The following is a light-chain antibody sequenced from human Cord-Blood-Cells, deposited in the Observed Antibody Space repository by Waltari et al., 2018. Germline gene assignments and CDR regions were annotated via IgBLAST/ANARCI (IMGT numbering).Light chain of an antibody. Sequence: VLRKCPRSFPVFPVETGSMSCRSSQSLLHSNGYNYLDWYLQKPGQSPQLLIYLGSNRASGVPDRFSGSGSGTDFTLKISRVEAEDVGVYYCMQALQTPITFGQGTRLEIK. V-gene: IGKV2-28*01. CDR1: QSLLHSNGYNY. CDR2: LGS. J-gene: IGKJ5*01. CDR3: MQALQTPIT.